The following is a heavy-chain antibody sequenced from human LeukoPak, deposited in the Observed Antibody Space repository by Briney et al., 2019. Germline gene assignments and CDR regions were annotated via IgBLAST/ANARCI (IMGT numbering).Heavy chain of an antibody. Sequence: QLGGSLRLSCAASGFTFSSYWMHWVRQPPGKGLVWVSRIKSDGSNIVYADSVKGRFTISRDNSKNTLYLQINSLRAEDTAVYFCAKESTGSTSLDYWGQGTLVTVSS. V-gene: IGHV3-74*01. D-gene: IGHD1-7*01. CDR1: GFTFSSYW. J-gene: IGHJ4*02. CDR2: IKSDGSNI. CDR3: AKESTGSTSLDY.